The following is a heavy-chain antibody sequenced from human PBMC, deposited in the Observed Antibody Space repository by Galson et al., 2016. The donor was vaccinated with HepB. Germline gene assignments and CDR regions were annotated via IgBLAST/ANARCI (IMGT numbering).Heavy chain of an antibody. J-gene: IGHJ4*02. CDR3: AKLDCGRDCPRDD. Sequence: SLRLSCAASGFTFSRYGMHWVRQAPGKGLEWVAVISYDGGDKHYADSVKGRFTVSRDISKNTLFLQMNSLRVEDTAVYYCAKLDCGRDCPRDDWGQGTQVTVS. D-gene: IGHD2-21*02. CDR2: ISYDGGDK. V-gene: IGHV3-30*19. CDR1: GFTFSRYG.